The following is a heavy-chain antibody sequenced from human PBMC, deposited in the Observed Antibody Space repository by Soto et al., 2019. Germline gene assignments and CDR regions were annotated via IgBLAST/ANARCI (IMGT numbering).Heavy chain of an antibody. CDR3: ARVGRKVAAFDI. CDR1: GDTFTSSD. D-gene: IGHD1-26*01. J-gene: IGHJ3*02. Sequence: ASVKVSCKASGDTFTSSDINWVRQATGQGLEWMGWMNPNSGNTGYAQKFQGRVTMTRNTSISTAYMELSSLRSEDTAVYYCARVGRKVAAFDIWGQGTMVTVSS. CDR2: MNPNSGNT. V-gene: IGHV1-8*01.